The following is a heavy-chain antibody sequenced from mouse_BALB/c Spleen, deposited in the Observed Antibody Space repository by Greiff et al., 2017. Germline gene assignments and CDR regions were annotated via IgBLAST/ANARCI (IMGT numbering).Heavy chain of an antibody. CDR2: ISSGGST. Sequence: EVKLVESGGGLVKPGGSLKLSCAASGFTFSSYAMSWVRQTPEKRLEWVASISSGGSTYYPDSVKGRFTISRDNARNIQYLQMSSLRSEDTAMYYCARGGTAYWYFDVWGAGTTVTVSS. D-gene: IGHD1-2*01. CDR3: ARGGTAYWYFDV. CDR1: GFTFSSYA. V-gene: IGHV5-6-5*01. J-gene: IGHJ1*01.